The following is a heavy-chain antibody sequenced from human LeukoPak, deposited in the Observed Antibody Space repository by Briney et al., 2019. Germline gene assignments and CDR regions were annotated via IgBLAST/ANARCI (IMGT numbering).Heavy chain of an antibody. V-gene: IGHV1-69*01. Sequence: SVKASCKASGGTFSSYAISWVRQAPGQGLEWMGGIIPIFGTANYAQKFQGRVTITADESTSTAYMELSSLRSEDTAVYYCATNRGSPWDYFDYWGQGTLVTVSS. CDR1: GGTFSSYA. J-gene: IGHJ4*02. CDR2: IIPIFGTA. CDR3: ATNRGSPWDYFDY. D-gene: IGHD6-25*01.